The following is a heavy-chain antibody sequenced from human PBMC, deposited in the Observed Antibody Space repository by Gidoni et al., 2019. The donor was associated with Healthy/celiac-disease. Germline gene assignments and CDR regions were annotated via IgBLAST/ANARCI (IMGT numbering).Heavy chain of an antibody. CDR1: GSTFSSDA. CDR2: ISGSGGST. CDR3: AKDLRSAAVGWFDP. J-gene: IGHJ5*02. V-gene: IGHV3-23*01. D-gene: IGHD6-13*01. Sequence: EVQLLESGGGLVQPGGSLRLSCAASGSTFSSDAMSWGRQAPGRGLEWVSAISGSGGSTYYADSVKSRFTISRDNSKNTLYLQMNSLRAEDTAVYYCAKDLRSAAVGWFDPWGQGTLVTVSS.